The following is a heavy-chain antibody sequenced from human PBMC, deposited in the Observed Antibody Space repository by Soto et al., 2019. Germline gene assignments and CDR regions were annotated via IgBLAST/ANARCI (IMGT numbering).Heavy chain of an antibody. CDR1: GYTFTNYG. D-gene: IGHD6-6*01. CDR2: ISAYNGNT. V-gene: IGHV1-18*01. Sequence: QVQLLQSGAEVKKPGASVKVSCKASGYTFTNYGITWVRQAPGQGLEWMGWISAYNGNTHYTQRLQGRVTMTTDTSTSTAYMELRGLRSDDTAVYYCARVRRLVGSFYYYMDVWGKGTTVTVAS. CDR3: ARVRRLVGSFYYYMDV. J-gene: IGHJ6*03.